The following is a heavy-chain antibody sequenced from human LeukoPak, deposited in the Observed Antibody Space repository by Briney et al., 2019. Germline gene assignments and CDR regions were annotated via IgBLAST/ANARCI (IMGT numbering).Heavy chain of an antibody. J-gene: IGHJ4*02. Sequence: GGSLRLSCAASGFTFSSYWMHWVRQAPGKGLVWVSGIKSDGTITHYADPVKGRFTISRDNAKNTLYLQMNSLRAEDTAVYYCASGLIRTGGKDYWGQGTLVTVSS. CDR1: GFTFSSYW. D-gene: IGHD7-27*01. V-gene: IGHV3-74*01. CDR3: ASGLIRTGGKDY. CDR2: IKSDGTIT.